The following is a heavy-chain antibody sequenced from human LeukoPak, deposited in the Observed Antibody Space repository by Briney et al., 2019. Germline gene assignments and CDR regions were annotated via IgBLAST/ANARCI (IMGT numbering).Heavy chain of an antibody. CDR3: ARVSAVDYFDY. CDR2: INHSGST. CDR1: GGSFSGYY. V-gene: IGHV4-34*01. J-gene: IGHJ4*02. Sequence: PSETLSLTCAVYGGSFSGYYWSWIRQPPGKGLEWIGEINHSGSTNYNPSLKSRVTISVDRSKNQFSLKLSSVTAADTAVYYCARVSAVDYFDYWGQGTLVTVSS. D-gene: IGHD2-2*01.